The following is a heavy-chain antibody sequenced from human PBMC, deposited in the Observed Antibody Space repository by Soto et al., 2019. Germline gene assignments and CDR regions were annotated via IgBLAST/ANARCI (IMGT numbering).Heavy chain of an antibody. V-gene: IGHV1-46*01. J-gene: IGHJ4*02. CDR3: ARGGHVVVVTAALDY. D-gene: IGHD2-21*02. CDR2: VNPSGGHT. CDR1: GDTFTDYY. Sequence: QVQLVQSGAEVKKPGASVKVSCKASGDTFTDYYIHWVRQAPGQGLECMGTVNPSGGHTTYPQHFRGNRHRTRDTYTSTLYLALTTLTSEDTAISSGARGGHVVVVTAALDYWGKGTLVTVSS.